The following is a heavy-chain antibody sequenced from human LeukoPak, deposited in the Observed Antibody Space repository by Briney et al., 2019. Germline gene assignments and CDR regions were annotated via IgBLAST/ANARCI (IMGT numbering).Heavy chain of an antibody. J-gene: IGHJ4*02. CDR1: GGSFSGYY. CDR3: AKHLSGWYSGFDY. Sequence: PSETLSLTCAVYGGSFSGYYWSWIRQPPGEGLEWIGEINHSGSTNYNPSLKSRVTISVDTSKNQFSLKLSSVTAADTAVYYCAKHLSGWYSGFDYWGQGTLVTVSS. CDR2: INHSGST. V-gene: IGHV4-34*01. D-gene: IGHD6-19*01.